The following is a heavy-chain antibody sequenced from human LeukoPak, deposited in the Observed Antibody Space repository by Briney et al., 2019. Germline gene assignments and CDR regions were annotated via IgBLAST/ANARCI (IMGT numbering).Heavy chain of an antibody. Sequence: GGSLRLSCAASGFTFSSYAMSWVRQAPGKGLEWVSAISGSGGSTYYADSVKGRFTISRDNAKNSLYLQMNSLRAEDTAVYYCARGGSSGWYWFDPWGQGTLVTVSS. V-gene: IGHV3-23*01. CDR2: ISGSGGST. D-gene: IGHD6-19*01. CDR1: GFTFSSYA. J-gene: IGHJ5*02. CDR3: ARGGSSGWYWFDP.